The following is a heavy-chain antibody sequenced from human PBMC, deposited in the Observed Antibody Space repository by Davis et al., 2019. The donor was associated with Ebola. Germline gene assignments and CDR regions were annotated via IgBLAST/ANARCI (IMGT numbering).Heavy chain of an antibody. CDR3: ARDLSYSYYYHYYGMDV. V-gene: IGHV1-2*02. CDR1: GYTFTGYY. CDR2: INPISGGT. J-gene: IGHJ6*02. Sequence: ASVKVSCKASGYTFTGYYMHWVRQAPGQGLEWMGGINPISGGTNYAEKFQGRVTMTRDTSISTVYMELSRLRSDDTAVYYCARDLSYSYYYHYYGMDVWGQGTTVTVSS. D-gene: IGHD3-10*01.